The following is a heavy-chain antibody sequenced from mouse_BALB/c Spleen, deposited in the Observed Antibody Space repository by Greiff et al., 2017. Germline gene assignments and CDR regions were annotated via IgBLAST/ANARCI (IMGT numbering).Heavy chain of an antibody. CDR3: ARARDGGDYFDY. CDR2: IWSGGST. V-gene: IGHV2-2*02. D-gene: IGHD1-1*02. J-gene: IGHJ2*01. CDR1: GFSLPSYG. Sequence: VQLQESGPGLVQPSQSLSITCTVSGFSLPSYGVHWVRQSPGKGLEWLGVIWSGGSTDYNAAFISRLSISKDNSKSQVFFKMNSLQANDTAIYDCARARDGGDYFDYWGQGTTLTVSA.